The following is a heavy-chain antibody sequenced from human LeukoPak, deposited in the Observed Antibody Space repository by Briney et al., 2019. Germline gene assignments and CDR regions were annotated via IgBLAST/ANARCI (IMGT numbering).Heavy chain of an antibody. D-gene: IGHD3-10*01. V-gene: IGHV6-1*01. Sequence: SLTLSLTCAISGDSVSSDSAAWSWIRRSPSRGLEWLGRTYYRSKWYNDYAVSVKSRITINPDTSKNQFSLQLNSVTPEDTAVYYCARDRGPFDIWGQGTMVTVSS. J-gene: IGHJ3*02. CDR1: GDSVSSDSAA. CDR3: ARDRGPFDI. CDR2: TYYRSKWYN.